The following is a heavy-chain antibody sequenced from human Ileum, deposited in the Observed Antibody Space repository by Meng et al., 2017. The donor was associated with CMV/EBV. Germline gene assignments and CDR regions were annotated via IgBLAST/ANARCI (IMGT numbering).Heavy chain of an antibody. CDR2: ISGSGSGT. CDR3: AKAQKPSVTGTNGEDV. CDR1: GLTFSNYA. Sequence: GESLKISCVTSGLTFSNYAMSWVRQGPGKGLEWVSTISGSGSGTYYADSVQGRFTISRDNSKNTLYLQMNSLRAEDTAIYYCAKAQKPSVTGTNGEDVWGQGTTVTVSS. J-gene: IGHJ6*02. D-gene: IGHD1-7*01. V-gene: IGHV3-23*01.